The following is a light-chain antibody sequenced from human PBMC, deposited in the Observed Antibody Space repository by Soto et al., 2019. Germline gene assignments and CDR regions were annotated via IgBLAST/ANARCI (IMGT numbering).Light chain of an antibody. Sequence: EIVLTQSPGTLSLSPGERATLSCRASQSVSSNYLAWYQQKSGQAPRLLIYGASNRATGIPDRFSGSGSGTDFTLTISRLEPEDVAVYYCQPYGSTLSWTFGQGTKVEIK. V-gene: IGKV3-20*01. J-gene: IGKJ1*01. CDR2: GAS. CDR1: QSVSSNY. CDR3: QPYGSTLSWT.